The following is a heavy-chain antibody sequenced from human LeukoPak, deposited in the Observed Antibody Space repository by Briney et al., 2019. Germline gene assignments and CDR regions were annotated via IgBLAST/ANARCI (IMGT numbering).Heavy chain of an antibody. Sequence: GASVKVSCKASGYTFTSYYMHWVRQAPGQGLEWMGWINPNSGGTNYAQKFQGRVTMTRDTSISTAYMELSRLRSDDTAVYYCARDPFTIFGVVIPQGDYWGQGTLVTVSS. V-gene: IGHV1-2*02. D-gene: IGHD3-3*01. J-gene: IGHJ4*02. CDR3: ARDPFTIFGVVIPQGDY. CDR2: INPNSGGT. CDR1: GYTFTSYY.